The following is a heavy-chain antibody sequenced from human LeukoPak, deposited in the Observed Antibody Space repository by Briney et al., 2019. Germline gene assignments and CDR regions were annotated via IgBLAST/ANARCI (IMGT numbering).Heavy chain of an antibody. V-gene: IGHV3-30*02. CDR2: IRYDGGNK. D-gene: IGHD7-27*01. Sequence: GGPLRLSCAASGFTFSSYDIHWVRQAPGKGLEWVAFIRYDGGNKYYADSVRGRFTISRDNSKNTLYLQMRSLRAEDTALYYCVRDLHWGGFDVWGQGTMVTVSS. J-gene: IGHJ3*01. CDR3: VRDLHWGGFDV. CDR1: GFTFSSYD.